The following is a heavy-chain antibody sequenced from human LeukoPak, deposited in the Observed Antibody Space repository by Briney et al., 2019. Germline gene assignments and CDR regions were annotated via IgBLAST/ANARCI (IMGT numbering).Heavy chain of an antibody. CDR1: GYTFTSYG. V-gene: IGHV1-18*01. D-gene: IGHD6-13*01. CDR3: ARGPLNEQQLVTIYFQH. J-gene: IGHJ1*01. Sequence: VASVKVSCKASGYTFTSYGISWVRQAPGQGLEWMGWISAYNGNTNYAQKLQGRVTMTTDTSTSTAYMELRSLRSDDTAVYYCARGPLNEQQLVTIYFQHWGQGTLVTVSS. CDR2: ISAYNGNT.